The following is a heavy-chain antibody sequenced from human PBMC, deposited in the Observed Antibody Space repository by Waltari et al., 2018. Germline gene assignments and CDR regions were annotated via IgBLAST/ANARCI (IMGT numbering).Heavy chain of an antibody. D-gene: IGHD3-10*01. CDR3: ARRPRTITMVRGVHDYYFDY. V-gene: IGHV5-51*01. CDR2: IYPGDSDT. CDR1: GDTFTSYW. J-gene: IGHJ4*02. Sequence: ELQLMQSGAKVKKPGEYLKISCRGSGDTFTSYWIGWVSQVAGRGLEWMGIIYPGDSDTRYSPSVQGQVTISADKSISTAYLQWSSLKASDTAMYYCARRPRTITMVRGVHDYYFDYWGQGTLVTVSS.